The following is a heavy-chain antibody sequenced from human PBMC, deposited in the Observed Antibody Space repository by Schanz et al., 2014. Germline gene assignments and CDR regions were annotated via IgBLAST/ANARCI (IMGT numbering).Heavy chain of an antibody. CDR1: GFTFSTYY. D-gene: IGHD3-9*01. CDR3: AKHVRSLTGNDY. CDR2: ISSSGTSI. Sequence: EVQLVESGGGLVKPGGSLRLSCAASGFTFSTYYMNWVRQTPGKGLEWVSFISSSGTSIYYADSVKGRFTISRDNAKNSLYLQMNSLRAEDTAVYYCAKHVRSLTGNDYWGQGTLVTVSS. V-gene: IGHV3-21*02. J-gene: IGHJ4*02.